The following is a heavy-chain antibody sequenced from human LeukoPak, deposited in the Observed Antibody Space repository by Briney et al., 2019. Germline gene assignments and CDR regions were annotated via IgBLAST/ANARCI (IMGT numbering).Heavy chain of an antibody. D-gene: IGHD1-26*01. CDR2: IYYSGST. J-gene: IGHJ4*02. V-gene: IGHV4-39*01. CDR3: ARHMSKWELTIDY. Sequence: PSETLSLTCTVSGGSISSSSYYWGWIRQPPGKGLEWIGSIYYSGSTYYNPSLKSRVTISVDTSRNQFSLKLSSVTAADTAVYYCARHMSKWELTIDYWGQGTLVTVSS. CDR1: GGSISSSSYY.